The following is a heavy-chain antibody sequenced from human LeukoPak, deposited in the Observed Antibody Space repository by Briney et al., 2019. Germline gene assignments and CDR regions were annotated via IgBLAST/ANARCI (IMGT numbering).Heavy chain of an antibody. Sequence: ASVKVSCKASGYTFTSYGISWVRQAPGQGLEWMGWISAYNGNTNYAQKLQGRVTMTTDTSTSTAYMELRSLRSDDTAVYYCARDLYYDSSGYYLPEPYYFDYWGQGTLVTVSS. CDR2: ISAYNGNT. CDR1: GYTFTSYG. CDR3: ARDLYYDSSGYYLPEPYYFDY. V-gene: IGHV1-18*01. J-gene: IGHJ4*02. D-gene: IGHD3-22*01.